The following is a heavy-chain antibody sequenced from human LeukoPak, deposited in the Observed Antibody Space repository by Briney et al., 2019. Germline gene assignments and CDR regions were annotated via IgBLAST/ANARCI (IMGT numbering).Heavy chain of an antibody. J-gene: IGHJ4*01. Sequence: SETLSLTCTVSGGPISSYSWTWIRQPPGKGLEWIGYIYDSGSTNYNPSLKSRVTISIDTSKSQFSLKLSSMTAADTAVYYCVRDRSSSGNYPTFDYWGHGTQVTVSS. CDR3: VRDRSSSGNYPTFDY. CDR1: GGPISSYS. V-gene: IGHV4-59*01. D-gene: IGHD6-19*01. CDR2: IYDSGST.